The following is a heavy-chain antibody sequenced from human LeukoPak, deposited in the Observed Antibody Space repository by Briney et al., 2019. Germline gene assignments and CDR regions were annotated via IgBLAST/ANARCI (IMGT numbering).Heavy chain of an antibody. Sequence: GGSLRLFCAASGFTFSSYAMSWVRQAPGKGLEWVSAISGSGGSTYYADSVKGRFTISRDNSKNTLYLQMNSLRAEDTAVYYCAKDHLAKTGVRWFDPWGQGTLVTVSS. V-gene: IGHV3-23*01. J-gene: IGHJ5*02. CDR2: ISGSGGST. CDR1: GFTFSSYA. D-gene: IGHD7-27*01. CDR3: AKDHLAKTGVRWFDP.